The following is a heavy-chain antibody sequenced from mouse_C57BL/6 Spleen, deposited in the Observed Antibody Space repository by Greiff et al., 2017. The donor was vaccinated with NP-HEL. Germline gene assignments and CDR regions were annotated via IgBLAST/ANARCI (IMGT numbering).Heavy chain of an antibody. Sequence: EVKLMASGGGLVKPGGSLKLSCAASGFTFSDYGMHWVRQAPEKGLEWVAYISSGSSTIYYADTVKGRFTISRDNAKNTLFLQMTSLRSEDTAMYYCARPYGSSDYFDYWGQGTTLTVSS. J-gene: IGHJ2*01. CDR3: ARPYGSSDYFDY. CDR2: ISSGSSTI. D-gene: IGHD1-1*01. CDR1: GFTFSDYG. V-gene: IGHV5-17*01.